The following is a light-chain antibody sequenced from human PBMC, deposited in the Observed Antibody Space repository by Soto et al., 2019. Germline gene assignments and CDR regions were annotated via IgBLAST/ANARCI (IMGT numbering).Light chain of an antibody. CDR1: QSVSSSY. V-gene: IGKV3-20*01. CDR2: GAS. Sequence: EIVLTQSPGTLSLSPGERATLSCRASQSVSSSYLAWYQQKPGQAPRLLIYGASSRATGIPDRFSGSGSGTDFPLTISRLEPEDFAVYYCQQYGSSPSYTFVQGTKLEIK. CDR3: QQYGSSPSYT. J-gene: IGKJ2*01.